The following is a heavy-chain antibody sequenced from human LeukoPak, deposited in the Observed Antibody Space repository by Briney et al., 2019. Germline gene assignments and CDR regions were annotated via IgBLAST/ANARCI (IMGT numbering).Heavy chain of an antibody. V-gene: IGHV3-21*01. D-gene: IGHD2-15*01. CDR1: GFTFSSYS. Sequence: GGSLRLSCAASGFTFSSYSMNWVRQAPGKGLEWVSSISSISSYIYYADSVKGRFTISRDNAKNSLYLQMNSLRAEDTAVYYCARDGVPIRYCSGGSCSGNWFDPWGQGTLVTVSS. CDR3: ARDGVPIRYCSGGSCSGNWFDP. CDR2: ISSISSYI. J-gene: IGHJ5*02.